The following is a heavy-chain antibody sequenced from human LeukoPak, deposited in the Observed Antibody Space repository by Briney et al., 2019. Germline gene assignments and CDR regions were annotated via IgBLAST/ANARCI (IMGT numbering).Heavy chain of an antibody. Sequence: GESLKISCKGSGYSFTSYWIGWVRRMPGKGLEWMGIIYPGDSDTRYSPSFQGQVTIAADKSISTSYLQWSSLKASDTAMYYCARSTDSSNLYFLPFDYWGQGTLVTVSS. V-gene: IGHV5-51*01. CDR3: ARSTDSSNLYFLPFDY. CDR2: IYPGDSDT. D-gene: IGHD6-13*01. CDR1: GYSFTSYW. J-gene: IGHJ4*02.